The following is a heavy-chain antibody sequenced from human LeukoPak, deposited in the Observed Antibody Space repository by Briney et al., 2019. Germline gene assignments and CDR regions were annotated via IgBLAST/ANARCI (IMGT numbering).Heavy chain of an antibody. Sequence: PSETLSLTCTVSGGSISSYYWSWIRQPPGKGLEWIGYIYYSGNTNYNPSLKSRVTISVDTSKNQFSLKLSSVTAADTAVYYCARGLRVAGWYFDLWGRGTLVTVSS. CDR3: ARGLRVAGWYFDL. V-gene: IGHV4-59*08. J-gene: IGHJ2*01. CDR1: GGSISSYY. CDR2: IYYSGNT. D-gene: IGHD6-19*01.